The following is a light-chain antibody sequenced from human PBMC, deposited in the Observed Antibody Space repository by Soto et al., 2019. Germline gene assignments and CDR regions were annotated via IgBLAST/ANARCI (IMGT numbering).Light chain of an antibody. CDR3: QQFGICPRT. V-gene: IGKV3D-15*01. Sequence: EVVRRPSPATLAGSPGAAAGLSCRASQGVRDTLAWYQQKPGQAPRLLIYATSTRATGIPDRFSGSGSVTDFTLTISSLEPEDFAVYYCQQFGICPRTFGEGTKVDIK. CDR1: QGVRDT. CDR2: ATS. J-gene: IGKJ1*01.